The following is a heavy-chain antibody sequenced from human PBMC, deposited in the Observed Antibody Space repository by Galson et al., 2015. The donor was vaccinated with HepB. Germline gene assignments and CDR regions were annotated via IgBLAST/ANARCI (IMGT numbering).Heavy chain of an antibody. D-gene: IGHD6-13*01. CDR3: VSSWYTFDY. V-gene: IGHV3-74*01. Sequence: SLRLSCAASGFTFSDYWMHWVRQAPGKGLVWVSRIDNDGLSTNYAGSVKGRFTISRDNAKKTLYLQMNSLRAEDTAVYYCVSSWYTFDYWGRGTRVTVSS. J-gene: IGHJ4*02. CDR2: IDNDGLST. CDR1: GFTFSDYW.